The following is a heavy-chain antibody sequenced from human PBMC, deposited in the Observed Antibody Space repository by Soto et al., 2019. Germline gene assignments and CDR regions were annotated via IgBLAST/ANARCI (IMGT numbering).Heavy chain of an antibody. D-gene: IGHD3-22*01. J-gene: IGHJ4*02. Sequence: PGASLRLSCAASGFSFRNAWMNWVRQAPGEGLEWVGRIKSKTVGGTTDYAAPVKGRFTISRDDSKNTLYLQMNSLKTEDTAVYYCTTAGRYYYDSSGYYYGFLDYWGRGT. CDR3: TTAGRYYYDSSGYYYGFLDY. CDR2: IKSKTVGGTT. V-gene: IGHV3-15*07. CDR1: GFSFRNAW.